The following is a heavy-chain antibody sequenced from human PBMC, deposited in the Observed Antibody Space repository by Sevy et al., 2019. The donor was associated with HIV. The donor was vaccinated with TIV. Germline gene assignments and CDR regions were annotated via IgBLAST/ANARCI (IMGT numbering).Heavy chain of an antibody. V-gene: IGHV4-59*08. CDR2: VYYTGGT. J-gene: IGHJ3*02. CDR1: GGSINSDH. CDR3: ARRNDFDI. Sequence: SETLSLTCTVSGGSINSDHWNWIRQPPGKGLEWIGYVYYTGGTNYNPSLKNRVTISVDRTKNQFSLKLTSVTAADTAVYYCARRNDFDIWGQWTMGTVSS.